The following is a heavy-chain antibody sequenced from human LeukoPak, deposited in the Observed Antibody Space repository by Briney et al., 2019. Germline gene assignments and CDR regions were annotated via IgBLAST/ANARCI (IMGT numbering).Heavy chain of an antibody. D-gene: IGHD2-21*01. CDR3: ARNRLPYCGGDCLPYYYYMDV. J-gene: IGHJ6*03. CDR1: GFSLSTSGMC. CDR2: IDWDDDK. Sequence: SGPALVKPTQTLTLTCTFSGFSLSTSGMCVSWIRQPPGKALEWLARIDWDDDKYYSTSLKTRLTISKDTSKNQVVLTMTNMDPVDTATYYCARNRLPYCGGDCLPYYYYMDVWGKGTTVTVSS. V-gene: IGHV2-70*11.